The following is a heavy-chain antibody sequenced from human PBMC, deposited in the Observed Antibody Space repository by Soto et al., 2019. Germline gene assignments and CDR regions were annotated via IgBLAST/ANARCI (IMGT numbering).Heavy chain of an antibody. CDR1: GYPFTNFY. CDR3: MKDGLLKAALVLVY. J-gene: IGHJ4*02. Sequence: GASVKVSCKASGYPFTNFYIHWVRQAPGQGLEWMGRINPKSGDTDYAQKFQGRVTMTRDTSISTAYMELDRLTSDDRAIYYCMKDGLLKAALVLVYWGQGTLVTVSS. D-gene: IGHD6-13*01. V-gene: IGHV1-2*02. CDR2: INPKSGDT.